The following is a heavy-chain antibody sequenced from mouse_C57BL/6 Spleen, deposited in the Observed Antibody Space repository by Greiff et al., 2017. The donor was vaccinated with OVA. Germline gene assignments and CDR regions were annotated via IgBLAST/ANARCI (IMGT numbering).Heavy chain of an antibody. J-gene: IGHJ2*01. V-gene: IGHV1-4*01. CDR2: INPSSGYT. D-gene: IGHD4-1*01. Sequence: VKLMESGAELARPGASVKMSCKASGYTFTSYTMHWVKQRPGQGLEWIGYINPSSGYTKYNQKFKDKATLTADKSSSTAYMQLSSLTSEDSAVYYCARDWDDYWGQGTTLTVSS. CDR1: GYTFTSYT. CDR3: ARDWDDY.